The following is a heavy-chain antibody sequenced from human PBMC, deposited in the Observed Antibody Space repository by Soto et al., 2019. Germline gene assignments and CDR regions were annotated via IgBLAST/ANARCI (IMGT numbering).Heavy chain of an antibody. CDR3: ARRDSGGFYRFFDS. V-gene: IGHV1-69*06. D-gene: IGHD2-15*01. CDR1: GGRLSTNP. J-gene: IGHJ4*02. Sequence: SVQVSCKASGGRLSTNPMSCVRQAVGQGLEWMGGTGSGTGPGNHAQKFQGRLTVTADKSTSTVYMELTNLSSEDTAVYYCARRDSGGFYRFFDSWGQGTLVPVS. CDR2: TGSGTGPG.